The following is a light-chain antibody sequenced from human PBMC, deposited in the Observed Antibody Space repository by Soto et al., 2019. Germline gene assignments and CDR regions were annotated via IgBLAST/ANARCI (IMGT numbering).Light chain of an antibody. J-gene: IGLJ2*01. V-gene: IGLV2-14*01. CDR1: GSDVGGYNY. Sequence: QSVLTQPASVSGSPGQSITISCTGTGSDVGGYNYVSWYQQHPGKAPKLMIFEVSNRPSGVSNRFDGSKSGNTASLTISGLQAEDEADYYCSSYISGRSVIFGEGTKLTVL. CDR2: EVS. CDR3: SSYISGRSVI.